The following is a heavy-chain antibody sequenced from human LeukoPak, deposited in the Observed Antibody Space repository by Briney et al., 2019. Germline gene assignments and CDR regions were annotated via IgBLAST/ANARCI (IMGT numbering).Heavy chain of an antibody. D-gene: IGHD1-26*01. CDR1: GGSISSGGYY. CDR3: ARGVLATHFDY. J-gene: IGHJ4*02. Sequence: PSETLSLTCTVSGGSISSGGYYWSWIRQPPGKGLEWIAYTYQDGSTNYNPSLKSRVTISVDKSKNQFSLKLSSVTAADTAVYYCARGVLATHFDYWGQGTLVIVSS. CDR2: TYQDGST. V-gene: IGHV4-30-2*01.